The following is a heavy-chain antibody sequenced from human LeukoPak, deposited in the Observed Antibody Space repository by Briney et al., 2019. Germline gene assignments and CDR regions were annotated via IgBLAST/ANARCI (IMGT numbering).Heavy chain of an antibody. J-gene: IGHJ3*02. CDR1: GYTFTGYY. D-gene: IGHD3-3*01. Sequence: GASVKVSCKASGYTFTGYYMHWVRQAPGQGLEWMGWISAYNGNTNYAQKLQGRVTMTTDTSTSTAYMELRSPRSDDTAVYYCARDLSRLRFFSDAFDIWGQGAMVTVSS. V-gene: IGHV1-18*04. CDR3: ARDLSRLRFFSDAFDI. CDR2: ISAYNGNT.